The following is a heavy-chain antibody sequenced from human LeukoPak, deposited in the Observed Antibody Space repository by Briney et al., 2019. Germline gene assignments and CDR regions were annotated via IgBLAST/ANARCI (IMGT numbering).Heavy chain of an antibody. D-gene: IGHD3-22*01. CDR3: ARVPGYDSSGYFDY. J-gene: IGHJ4*02. V-gene: IGHV3-30-3*01. Sequence: GRSLRLSCAASGFTFSSYAMHWVRQAPDKGLEWVAVISYDGSNKYYADSVKGRFTFSRDNSKNTLYLQMNSLRAEDTAVYYCARVPGYDSSGYFDYWGQGTLVTVSS. CDR2: ISYDGSNK. CDR1: GFTFSSYA.